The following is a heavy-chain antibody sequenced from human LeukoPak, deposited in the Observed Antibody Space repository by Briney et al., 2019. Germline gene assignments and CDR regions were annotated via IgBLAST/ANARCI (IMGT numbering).Heavy chain of an antibody. J-gene: IGHJ5*02. V-gene: IGHV4-31*03. CDR2: IYYSGST. Sequence: SETLSLTCTVSGGSISSGGYYWSWIRQHPGKGLEWIGYIYYSGSTYYNPSLKSRVTISVDTSKNQFSLKLSSVTAADTAVYYCAREKKGVNWFDPWGQGTLVTVSS. D-gene: IGHD3-16*01. CDR3: AREKKGVNWFDP. CDR1: GGSISSGGYY.